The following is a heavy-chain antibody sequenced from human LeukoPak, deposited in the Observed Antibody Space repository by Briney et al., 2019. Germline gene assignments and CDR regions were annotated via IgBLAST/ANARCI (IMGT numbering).Heavy chain of an antibody. Sequence: PGGSLRLSCAASGFTFSRYWMHWVRQAPGKGLVWVSHINSDGSSPTYADSVKGLFTISRDNAKNTLYLQMHSLGAEDTAVYYCARGRGTRYMFEFWGQGTLVTDSS. CDR3: ARGRGTRYMFEF. J-gene: IGHJ4*02. V-gene: IGHV3-74*01. CDR1: GFTFSRYW. CDR2: INSDGSSP. D-gene: IGHD1-14*01.